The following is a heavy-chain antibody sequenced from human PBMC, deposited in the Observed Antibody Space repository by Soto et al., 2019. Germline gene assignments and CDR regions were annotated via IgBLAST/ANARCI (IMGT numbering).Heavy chain of an antibody. V-gene: IGHV5-10-1*01. CDR1: GYSFTSYW. J-gene: IGHJ5*02. CDR3: ARQPPGGPISYGDNWFDP. CDR2: IDPSDSYT. D-gene: IGHD5-18*01. Sequence: EVQLVQSGAEVKKPGESLRISCKGSGYSFTSYWISWVRQMPGKGLEWMGRIDPSDSYTNYSPSFQGHVTISADKSISTAYLQWSSLKASDTAMYYCARQPPGGPISYGDNWFDPWGQGTLVTVSS.